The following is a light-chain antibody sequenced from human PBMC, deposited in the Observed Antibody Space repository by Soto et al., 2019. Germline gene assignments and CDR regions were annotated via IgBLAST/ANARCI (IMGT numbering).Light chain of an antibody. CDR2: EVS. J-gene: IGLJ1*01. CDR3: SSYAGRKTVGV. V-gene: IGLV2-8*01. Sequence: QSALTQPPSASGSPGQSVTISCTGTSSDVGGYNYVSWYQQHPGKAPKLMIYEVSKRPSGVPDRFSSSKSGNTASLTVSGLQAEDDADYCCSSYAGRKTVGVVGTGTKLTV. CDR1: SSDVGGYNY.